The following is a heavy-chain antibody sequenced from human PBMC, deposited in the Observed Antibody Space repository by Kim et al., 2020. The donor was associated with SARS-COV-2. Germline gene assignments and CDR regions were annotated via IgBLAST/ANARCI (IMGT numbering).Heavy chain of an antibody. J-gene: IGHJ4*02. CDR2: INPNSGGT. D-gene: IGHD4-17*01. CDR1: GYTFTGYY. CDR3: ARVPYGGNLNFDY. V-gene: IGHV1-2*02. Sequence: ASVKVSCKASGYTFTGYYMHWVRQAPGQGLEWMGWINPNSGGTNYAQKFQGRVTMTRDTSISTAYMELSRLRSDDTAVYYCARVPYGGNLNFDYWGQGTLVTVSS.